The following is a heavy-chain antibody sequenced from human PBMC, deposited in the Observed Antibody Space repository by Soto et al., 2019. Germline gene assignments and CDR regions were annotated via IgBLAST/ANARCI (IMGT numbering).Heavy chain of an antibody. D-gene: IGHD3-22*01. CDR2: IYYSGSA. CDR1: GGSISSGGYY. Sequence: SETLSLTCTVSGGSISSGGYYWSWIRQHPGKGLEWIGYIYYSGSAYYNPSLKSRVTISVDTSKNQFSLKLSSVTAADTAVYYCARDHLDGSGYYYFDYWGQGTLVTVSS. CDR3: ARDHLDGSGYYYFDY. J-gene: IGHJ4*02. V-gene: IGHV4-31*03.